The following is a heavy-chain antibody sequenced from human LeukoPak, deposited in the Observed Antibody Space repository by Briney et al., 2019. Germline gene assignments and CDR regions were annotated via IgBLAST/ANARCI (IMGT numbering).Heavy chain of an antibody. CDR2: IRSKAYGGTT. D-gene: IGHD4-17*01. J-gene: IGHJ4*02. CDR1: GFTFGNYP. Sequence: PGGSLRLSCTASGFTFGNYPMSWFRQAPGRGREGGGFIRSKAYGGTTEYAASVKGRFTISRDDSKSIAYLQMNSLKTEDTAVYYCATGRTLLWYGDYFDYWGQGTLVTVSS. CDR3: ATGRTLLWYGDYFDY. V-gene: IGHV3-49*02.